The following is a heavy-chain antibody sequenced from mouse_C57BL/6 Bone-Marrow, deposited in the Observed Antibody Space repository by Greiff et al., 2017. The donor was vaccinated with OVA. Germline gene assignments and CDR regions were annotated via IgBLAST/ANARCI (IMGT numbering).Heavy chain of an antibody. V-gene: IGHV1-53*01. CDR1: GYTFTSYW. J-gene: IGHJ2*01. D-gene: IGHD1-1*01. CDR3: ARSPYVSSYYFDY. CDR2: INPSNGGT. Sequence: QVQLQQPGTELVKPGASVKLSCKASGYTFTSYWMHWVKQRPGQGLEWIGNINPSNGGTNYNEKFKSKATLTVDNSSSTAYMQLSSLTSEDSAVYYCARSPYVSSYYFDYWGQGTTLTVSS.